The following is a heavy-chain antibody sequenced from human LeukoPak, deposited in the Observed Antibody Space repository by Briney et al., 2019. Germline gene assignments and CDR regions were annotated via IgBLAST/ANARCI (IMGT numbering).Heavy chain of an antibody. CDR3: ARDNDFWSGQGIDY. CDR1: GGSISSGGYY. Sequence: SETLSLTCTVSGGSISSGGYYWSWIRQPPGKGLEWIGYIYHSGSTYYNPSLKSRVTISVDRSKNQFSLKLSSVTAADTAVYYCARDNDFWSGQGIDYWGQGTLVTVSS. J-gene: IGHJ4*02. D-gene: IGHD3-3*01. V-gene: IGHV4-30-2*01. CDR2: IYHSGST.